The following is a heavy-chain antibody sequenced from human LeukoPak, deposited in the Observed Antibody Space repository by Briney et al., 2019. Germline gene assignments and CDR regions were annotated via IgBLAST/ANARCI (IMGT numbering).Heavy chain of an antibody. CDR3: ARGFDAHNAFDI. D-gene: IGHD3-9*01. Sequence: SETLCLTCTVSGGSISSSDYYWSWLRQPPGKGLEWIGYIYYSGSTSYNPSLKSRITISVDTSKNQFSLKLTSVTAADTAVYYCARGFDAHNAFDIWGQGTMVTVSS. J-gene: IGHJ3*02. CDR1: GGSISSSDYY. CDR2: IYYSGST. V-gene: IGHV4-30-4*01.